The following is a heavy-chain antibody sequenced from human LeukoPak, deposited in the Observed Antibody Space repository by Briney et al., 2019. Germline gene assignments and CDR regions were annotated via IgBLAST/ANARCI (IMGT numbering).Heavy chain of an antibody. CDR2: IYSGGST. J-gene: IGHJ4*02. D-gene: IGHD3-10*01. CDR1: GFTVGSNY. Sequence: PGGSLRLSCAASGFTVGSNYMSWVRQAPGKGLEWVSVIYSGGSTYYADSVKGRFTISRDNSKNTLYLQMNSLRAEDTAVYYCARAKRYDNRGTLDYWGQGTLVTVSS. V-gene: IGHV3-53*01. CDR3: ARAKRYDNRGTLDY.